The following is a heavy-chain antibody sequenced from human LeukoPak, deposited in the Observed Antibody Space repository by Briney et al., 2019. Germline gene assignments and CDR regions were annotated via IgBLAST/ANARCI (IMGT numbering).Heavy chain of an antibody. CDR3: AREVSHWFFDV. CDR1: GFTFSGYW. J-gene: IGHJ2*01. Sequence: GGSLRLSCAAPGFTFSGYWMSWVRQAPGKGLEWVANIKQDESETYYVDSMKGRFTISRDNAKNSLFLQMDSLRAEDTAVYFCAREVSHWFFDVWGRGALVTVSS. V-gene: IGHV3-7*01. CDR2: IKQDESET.